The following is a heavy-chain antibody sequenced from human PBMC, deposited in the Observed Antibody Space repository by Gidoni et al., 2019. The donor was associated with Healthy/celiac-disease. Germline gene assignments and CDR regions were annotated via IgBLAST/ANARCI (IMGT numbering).Heavy chain of an antibody. D-gene: IGHD3-22*01. Sequence: QVQLVQSGAEVKKPGSSVKVSCKASGGTFSSYAISWVRQAPGQGLEWMGRIIPILGIANYAQKFQGRVTITADKSTSTAYMELSSLRSEDTAVYYCAFTYYYDSSGYYYTEYFQHWGQGTLVTVSS. CDR2: IIPILGIA. V-gene: IGHV1-69*04. J-gene: IGHJ1*01. CDR1: GGTFSSYA. CDR3: AFTYYYDSSGYYYTEYFQH.